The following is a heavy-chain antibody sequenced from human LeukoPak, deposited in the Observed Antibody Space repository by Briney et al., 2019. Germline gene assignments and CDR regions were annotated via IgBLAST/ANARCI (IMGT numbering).Heavy chain of an antibody. CDR2: IIPIFGTA. Sequence: GASVKVSCKASGGTFSSYAISWVRQAPGQGLEWMGGIIPIFGTANYAQKFQGRVTITADESTSTAYMELSSLRSEDTAVYYCARTLDYYDSSDYSEFDYWGQGTLVTVSS. V-gene: IGHV1-69*13. J-gene: IGHJ4*02. CDR3: ARTLDYYDSSDYSEFDY. CDR1: GGTFSSYA. D-gene: IGHD3-22*01.